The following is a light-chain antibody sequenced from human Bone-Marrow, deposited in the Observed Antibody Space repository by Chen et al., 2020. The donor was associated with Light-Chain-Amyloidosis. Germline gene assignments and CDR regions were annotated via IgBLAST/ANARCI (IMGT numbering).Light chain of an antibody. CDR3: QSADSSGTYEVI. CDR2: RDT. Sequence: SYELTQPPPVSVSPGQTARLTCAGDDLPTKYAYWYQQKPGQAPVLVIHRDTERPSGISERFSCSSSGTTATLTISGVQAEDEADYHCQSADSSGTYEVIFGGGTKLTVL. J-gene: IGLJ2*01. V-gene: IGLV3-25*03. CDR1: DLPTKY.